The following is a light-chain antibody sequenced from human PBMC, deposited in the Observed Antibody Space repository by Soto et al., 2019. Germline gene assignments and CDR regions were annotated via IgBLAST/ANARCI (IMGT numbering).Light chain of an antibody. Sequence: DIQMTQSPSSLSASLGDSVTIXXRASQSISTYLNWYQQEPGKATKILIYDASNLETGVPSRFSGSGSGTDFTFTISSLQPDDFATYYCQQNYSTWTFGQGTKVDIK. CDR3: QQNYSTWT. J-gene: IGKJ1*01. CDR1: QSISTY. CDR2: DAS. V-gene: IGKV1-39*01.